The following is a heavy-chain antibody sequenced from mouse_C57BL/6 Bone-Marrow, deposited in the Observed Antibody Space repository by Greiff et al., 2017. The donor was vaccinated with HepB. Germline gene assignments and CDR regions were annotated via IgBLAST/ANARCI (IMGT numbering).Heavy chain of an antibody. CDR2: INPSNGGT. CDR1: GYTFTSYW. Sequence: QVQLQQPGTELVKPGASVKLSCKASGYTFTSYWMHWVKQRPGQGLEWIGNINPSNGGTNYNEKFKSKATLTVDKSSSTAYMQLSSLTSEDSAVYYCAREITTVRDYYAMDYWGQGTSVTVSS. J-gene: IGHJ4*01. D-gene: IGHD1-1*01. V-gene: IGHV1-53*01. CDR3: AREITTVRDYYAMDY.